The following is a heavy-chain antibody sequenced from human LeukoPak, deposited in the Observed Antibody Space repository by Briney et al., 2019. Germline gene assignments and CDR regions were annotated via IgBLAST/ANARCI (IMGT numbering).Heavy chain of an antibody. D-gene: IGHD4-17*01. CDR2: ISSSSSYI. CDR1: GFTFSSYS. V-gene: IGHV3-21*01. Sequence: PGGSLRLSCAASGFTFSSYSMNWVRQAPGKGLEWVSSISSSSSYIYYADSVKGRFTISRDNAKNSLYLQMNSLRPEDTAVYYCARNLQMTTVTPLNHWGQGTLVTVSS. CDR3: ARNLQMTTVTPLNH. J-gene: IGHJ5*02.